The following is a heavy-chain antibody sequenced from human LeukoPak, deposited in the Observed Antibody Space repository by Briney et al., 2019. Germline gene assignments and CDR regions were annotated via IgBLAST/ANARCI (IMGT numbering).Heavy chain of an antibody. CDR3: VRGCMFCNWKTSFDP. J-gene: IGHJ5*02. CDR1: GFTFSNCD. CDR2: IGTLADT. V-gene: IGHV3-13*01. D-gene: IGHD2-8*01. Sequence: GGSLRLSCSASGFTFSNCDMHWVRQTTKGGLQWVSAIGTLADTFYPSSLKGRFTISRENAKKSIYLQMNSLTADNTAVYYCVRGCMFCNWKTSFDPWGQGTLVTVSS.